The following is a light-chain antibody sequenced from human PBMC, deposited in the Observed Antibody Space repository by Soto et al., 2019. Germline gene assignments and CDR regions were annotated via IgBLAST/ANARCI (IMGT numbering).Light chain of an antibody. CDR3: QQCYSTPWT. CDR1: QSVLYSPNSKNY. CDR2: WAS. V-gene: IGKV4-1*01. J-gene: IGKJ1*01. Sequence: DIVLTQSPDSLAVSLGERATINCKSSQSVLYSPNSKNYLAWYQQKPGQPPKLLIYWASTRESGVPDRFSGSGSGTDFTLTISSLQAEDVAVYYCQQCYSTPWTFGQGTKVEIK.